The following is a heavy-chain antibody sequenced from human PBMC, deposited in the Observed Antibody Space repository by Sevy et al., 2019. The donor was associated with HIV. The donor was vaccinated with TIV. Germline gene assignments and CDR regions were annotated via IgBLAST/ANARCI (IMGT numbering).Heavy chain of an antibody. CDR1: GFTFSNYG. J-gene: IGHJ3*02. CDR2: ISVTSART. Sequence: GGSLRLSCVGSGFTFSNYGMTWVRQAPGKGLEWVSSISVTSARTYYADSVRGRFTVSRDISENTLYLQMNSLRAEDTAVYYCAKDPNDYCHSFDIWGQGTLVTVSS. CDR3: AKDPNDYCHSFDI. V-gene: IGHV3-23*01. D-gene: IGHD1-1*01.